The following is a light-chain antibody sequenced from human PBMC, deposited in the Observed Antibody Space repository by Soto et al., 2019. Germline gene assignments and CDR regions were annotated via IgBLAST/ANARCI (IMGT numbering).Light chain of an antibody. CDR2: DAS. CDR3: QQYNTYSPERT. Sequence: DIQMTQSPSTLSASVGDRVTITCRASQSIKNWLAWYQQKPGEAPKLLIYDASSLESGVPSRFSGSGSGTEFTLTISSLQPDDFATYYCQQYNTYSPERTFGQGTKVEVK. CDR1: QSIKNW. J-gene: IGKJ1*01. V-gene: IGKV1-5*01.